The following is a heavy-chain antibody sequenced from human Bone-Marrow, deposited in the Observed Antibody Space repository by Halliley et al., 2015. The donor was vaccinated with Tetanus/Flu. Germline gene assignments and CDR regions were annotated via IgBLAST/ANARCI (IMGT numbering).Heavy chain of an antibody. J-gene: IGHJ4*02. D-gene: IGHD3-10*01. CDR2: MYHGGDT. CDR1: GDSISNSY. CDR3: ARCPDRTVQGVGDNHFDY. V-gene: IGHV4-59*08. Sequence: LVQPSETLSLICTVSGDSISNSYWSWIRQPPGKGLEWIGSMYHGGDTYYNSSIRSRVTMSVDTSKNQFSLKMRSVTAADTAVYYCARCPDRTVQGVGDNHFDYWGQGALVTVSS.